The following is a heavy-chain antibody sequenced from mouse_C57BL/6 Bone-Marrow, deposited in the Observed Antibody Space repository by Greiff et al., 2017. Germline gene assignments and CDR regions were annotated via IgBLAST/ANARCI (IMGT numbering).Heavy chain of an antibody. J-gene: IGHJ2*01. CDR1: GYTFTEYT. D-gene: IGHD1-1*01. CDR3: ARHEEGPVHYGSFFDY. V-gene: IGHV1-62-2*01. CDR2: FYPGSGSI. Sequence: VQLQQSGAELVKPGASVKLSCKASGYTFTEYTIHWVKQRSGQGLEWIGWFYPGSGSIKYNEKFKDKATLTADKSSSTVYMELSRLTSEDSAVYFCARHEEGPVHYGSFFDYWGQGTTLTVSS.